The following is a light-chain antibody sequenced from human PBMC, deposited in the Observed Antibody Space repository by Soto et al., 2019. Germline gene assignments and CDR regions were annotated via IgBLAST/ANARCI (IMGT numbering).Light chain of an antibody. CDR2: DAS. CDR1: QTSRRW. V-gene: IGKV1-5*01. CDR3: QQYNTYPWK. Sequence: QMTQFPSTLTRHVVDVVTITCRSSQTSRRWFAWYQTKAGKAPKVLIYDASSLESGVPSRFSGSGSGTEFTLTIRSLQPDDFATYSCQQYNTYPWKCGKGTTVDIK. J-gene: IGKJ1*01.